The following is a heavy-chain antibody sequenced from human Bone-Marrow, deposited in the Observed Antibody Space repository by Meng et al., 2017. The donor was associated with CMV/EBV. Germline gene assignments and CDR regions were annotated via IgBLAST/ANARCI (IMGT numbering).Heavy chain of an antibody. V-gene: IGHV1-69*02. CDR1: GGTFSSYT. Sequence: SVKVSCRASGGTFSSYTISWVRQAPGQGLEWMGRIIPILGIANYAQKFQGRVTITADNSTSTAYRELSSLRSEDTAGHYCARRYSSSSDFDPWGQGTLVTVSS. CDR2: IIPILGIA. CDR3: ARRYSSSSDFDP. J-gene: IGHJ5*02. D-gene: IGHD6-6*01.